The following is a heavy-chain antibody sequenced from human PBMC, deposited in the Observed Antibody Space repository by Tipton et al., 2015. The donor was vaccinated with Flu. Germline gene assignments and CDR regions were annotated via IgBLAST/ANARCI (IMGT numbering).Heavy chain of an antibody. CDR3: ARGPPGPSIRAYYFDI. V-gene: IGHV4-59*01. Sequence: LRLSCTVSGGSIRGYYWNWIRQFPGKGLEWIGFVYYTGSTNYKSSLESRVTISTDTSTNQVSLKMNSVIAADTAVYYCARGPPGPSIRAYYFDIWGQGALVTVSS. CDR1: GGSIRGYY. CDR2: VYYTGST. J-gene: IGHJ4*02. D-gene: IGHD2-21*01.